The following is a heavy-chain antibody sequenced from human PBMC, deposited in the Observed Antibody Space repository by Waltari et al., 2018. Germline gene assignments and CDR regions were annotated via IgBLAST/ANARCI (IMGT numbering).Heavy chain of an antibody. J-gene: IGHJ3*01. D-gene: IGHD1-26*01. CDR1: GGSITINRPS. Sequence: QLQLQESGPGLVKPSETLSLTCAVSGGSITINRPSWGWIRPPPGQGLEWIGTISYTGATYSSPSLKSRVTISRDTSKNQLSLTLGSVTAADTALYYCATYSGASGGTAAFDVWGQGTMVTVSS. V-gene: IGHV4-39*01. CDR3: ATYSGASGGTAAFDV. CDR2: ISYTGAT.